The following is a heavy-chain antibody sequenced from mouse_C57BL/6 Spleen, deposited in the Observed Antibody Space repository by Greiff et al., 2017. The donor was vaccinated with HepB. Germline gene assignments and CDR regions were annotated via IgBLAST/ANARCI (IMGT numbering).Heavy chain of an antibody. CDR1: GFTFSSYT. J-gene: IGHJ2*01. Sequence: EVKLVESGGGLVKPGGSLKLSCAASGFTFSSYTMSWVRQTPEKRLEWVATISGGGGNTYYPDSVKGRFTISRDNAKITLYLQMSSLRSEDTALYYCARHYYGSSFDYWGQGTTLTVSS. D-gene: IGHD1-1*01. CDR2: ISGGGGNT. CDR3: ARHYYGSSFDY. V-gene: IGHV5-9*01.